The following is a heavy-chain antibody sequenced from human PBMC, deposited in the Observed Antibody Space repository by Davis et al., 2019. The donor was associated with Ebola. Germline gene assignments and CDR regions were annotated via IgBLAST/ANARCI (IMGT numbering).Heavy chain of an antibody. CDR1: GGSISSGGYS. V-gene: IGHV4-30-2*01. CDR2: IYHSGST. D-gene: IGHD3-16*01. Sequence: MPSETLSLTCAVSGGSISSGGYSWSWIRQPPGKGLEWIGYIYHSGSTYYNPSLKSRVTISVDRSKNQFSLKLSSVTAADTAVYYCARGRGMITFGGVLRFDYWGQGTLVTVSS. CDR3: ARGRGMITFGGVLRFDY. J-gene: IGHJ4*02.